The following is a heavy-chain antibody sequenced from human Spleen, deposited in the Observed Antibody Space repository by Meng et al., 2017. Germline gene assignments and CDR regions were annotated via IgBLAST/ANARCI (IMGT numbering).Heavy chain of an antibody. D-gene: IGHD2-15*01. CDR2: IYTSGST. CDR1: GGSISSGSYY. Sequence: SETLSLTCTVSGGSISSGSYYWSWIRQPAGKGLEWIGRIYTSGSTNYNPSLKSRVTISVDTSKHQFSLKLSSVTAADTAVYYCAARAAGYCSGGSCYSQLDYYGRDVWGQGTTVTVSS. J-gene: IGHJ6*02. CDR3: AARAAGYCSGGSCYSQLDYYGRDV. V-gene: IGHV4-61*02.